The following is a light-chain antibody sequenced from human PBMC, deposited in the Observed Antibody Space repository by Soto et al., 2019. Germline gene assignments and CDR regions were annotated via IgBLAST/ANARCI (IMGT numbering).Light chain of an antibody. CDR1: QSVSSSY. Sequence: EIVLTQSPGTLSLSPGERATLSCRASQSVSSSYLAWYQQKPGQAPRLLTYGASSRATGIPDRFSGSGSGTEFTLTISSPQSEDFAVYYCQQYDNWPLTFGGGTKVDI. CDR3: QQYDNWPLT. J-gene: IGKJ4*01. V-gene: IGKV3-20*01. CDR2: GAS.